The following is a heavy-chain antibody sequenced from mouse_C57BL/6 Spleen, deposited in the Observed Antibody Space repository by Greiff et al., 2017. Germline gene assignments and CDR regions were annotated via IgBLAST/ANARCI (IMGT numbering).Heavy chain of an antibody. V-gene: IGHV1-69*01. D-gene: IGHD2-5*01. CDR1: GYTFTSYW. J-gene: IGHJ2*01. CDR3: ARADYSNYEYFDY. Sequence: VQLQQPGAELVMPGASVKLSCKASGYTFTSYWMHWVKQRPGQGLEWIGEIDPSDSYTNYNQKFKGKSTLTVDKSSSTAYMQLSSLTSEDSAVYCCARADYSNYEYFDYWGQGTTLTVSS. CDR2: IDPSDSYT.